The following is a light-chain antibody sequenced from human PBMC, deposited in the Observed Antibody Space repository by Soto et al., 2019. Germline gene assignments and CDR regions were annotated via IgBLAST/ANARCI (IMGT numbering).Light chain of an antibody. J-gene: IGKJ4*01. Sequence: DIPMTQSPSSLSASVGDRVTITCRASQGISNFLAWYQQKPGKVPKLLIYAASTLQSGVPSRFSGSGSGTDFTLTISSLQAEDVATYYCQKYNSAPTFGGGTKVEIK. CDR2: AAS. V-gene: IGKV1-27*01. CDR1: QGISNF. CDR3: QKYNSAPT.